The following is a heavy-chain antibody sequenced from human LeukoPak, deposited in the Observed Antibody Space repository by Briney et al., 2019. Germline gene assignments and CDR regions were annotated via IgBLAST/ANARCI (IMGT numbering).Heavy chain of an antibody. V-gene: IGHV1-46*01. CDR1: GYTFASSY. D-gene: IGHD2-21*01. Sequence: ASVKVSCKASGYTFASSYIHWVRQAPGQGLEWMGVINPSGGGAMYAQKFQDRVTVTRDTSTSTVYMELSSLTSEDTAVYYCARDAVVVPSRGNWFDPWGQGTLVTVSS. CDR3: ARDAVVVPSRGNWFDP. J-gene: IGHJ5*02. CDR2: INPSGGGA.